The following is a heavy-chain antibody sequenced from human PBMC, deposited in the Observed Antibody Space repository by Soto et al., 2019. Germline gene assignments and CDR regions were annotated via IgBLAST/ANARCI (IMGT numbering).Heavy chain of an antibody. CDR2: IYYSGRT. V-gene: IGHV4-39*01. CDR3: ATLWGQD. J-gene: IGHJ4*02. CDR1: GGSIRSRSYY. D-gene: IGHD3-10*01. Sequence: QLQLQESGPGLVKPSETLSLTCTVSGGSIRSRSYYCGWIRQHPGKGLEWIGRIYYSGRTYYNPSLKSRVTISVDTSKNQFSLKLSSVTAADTAVYYCATLWGQDWGQGTLVTVSS.